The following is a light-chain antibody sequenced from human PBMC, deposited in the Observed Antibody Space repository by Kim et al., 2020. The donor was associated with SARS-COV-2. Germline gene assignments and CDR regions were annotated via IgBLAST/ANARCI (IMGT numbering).Light chain of an antibody. V-gene: IGLV3-1*01. Sequence: QSPSVSVSPGQTASITCSGDELGDKYACWYQQKPGQPPVLVIYQDSRRPSGIPERFSGSNSGNTATLTISGTQAMDEADYYCQAWDSSVIFGGGT. CDR2: QDS. J-gene: IGLJ2*01. CDR3: QAWDSSVI. CDR1: ELGDKY.